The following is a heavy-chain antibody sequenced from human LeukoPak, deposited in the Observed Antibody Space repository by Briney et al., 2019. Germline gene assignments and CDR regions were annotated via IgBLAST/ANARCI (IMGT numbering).Heavy chain of an antibody. D-gene: IGHD4-17*01. Sequence: SVKVSCKASGGTFSSYAISWVRQAPGQGLEGMGRIIPIFGMANYAQKFQGRVTITADKSTSTAYMELSSLRSEDTAVYYCARDGMGTTVTTNHNYGYGRFGLKKDGMDVWGQGTTVTVSS. CDR1: GGTFSSYA. CDR2: IIPIFGMA. V-gene: IGHV1-69*04. J-gene: IGHJ6*02. CDR3: ARDGMGTTVTTNHNYGYGRFGLKKDGMDV.